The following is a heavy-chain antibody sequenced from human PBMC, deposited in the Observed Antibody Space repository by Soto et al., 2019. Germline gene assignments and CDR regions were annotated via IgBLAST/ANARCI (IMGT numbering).Heavy chain of an antibody. J-gene: IGHJ6*02. D-gene: IGHD5-12*01. V-gene: IGHV1-18*01. CDR2: ISAYNGNT. CDR1: GYTFTIYC. Sequence: AASVKVSCKASGYTFTIYCISWVRQAPGQGLEWMGWISAYNGNTNYAQKLQGRVTMTTDTSTSTAYMELRSLRSDDTAVYYCARDHGYDYYYYYGMDVWGQGTTVPVSS. CDR3: ARDHGYDYYYYYGMDV.